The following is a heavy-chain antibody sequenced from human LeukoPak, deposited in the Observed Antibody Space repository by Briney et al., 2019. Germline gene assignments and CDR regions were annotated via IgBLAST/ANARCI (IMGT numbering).Heavy chain of an antibody. J-gene: IGHJ5*02. V-gene: IGHV3-30-3*01. CDR1: GFTFSSHW. Sequence: GGSLRLSCATSGFTFSSHWMTWVRQAPGKGLEWVAVISYDGSNKYYADSVKGRFTISRDNSKNTLYLQMNSLRAEDTAVYYCARDVIAAAGTNWFDPWGQGTLVTVSS. CDR3: ARDVIAAAGTNWFDP. D-gene: IGHD6-13*01. CDR2: ISYDGSNK.